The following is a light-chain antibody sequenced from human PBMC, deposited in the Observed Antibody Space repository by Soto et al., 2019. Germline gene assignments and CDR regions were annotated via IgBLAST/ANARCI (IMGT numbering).Light chain of an antibody. CDR2: DAS. CDR3: QQFHSFSRT. V-gene: IGKV1-5*01. CDR1: QNINSW. Sequence: DIQMTQSPSTLSASVGDRVTITCRASQNINSWLAWYQQKPGKAPNLLIYDASTLESGVPSRFSGSGSWTEFTLTISSLQPEDFATYYCQQFHSFSRTFGPGTKVEVK. J-gene: IGKJ1*01.